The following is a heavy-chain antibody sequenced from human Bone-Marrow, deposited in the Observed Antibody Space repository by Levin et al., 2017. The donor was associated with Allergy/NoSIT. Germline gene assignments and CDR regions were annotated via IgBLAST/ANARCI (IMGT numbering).Heavy chain of an antibody. CDR3: AKPGGDSRNYYAMDV. D-gene: IGHD2-21*02. Sequence: GESLKISCAVSGSTFSIYGMNWVRQAPGKGLEWVSVISGSGGSRKYAESVKGRFTVSRDNSKNTLYLLMTSLRAEDTATYYCAKPGGDSRNYYAMDVWGQGTTVTVSS. CDR2: ISGSGGSR. J-gene: IGHJ6*02. CDR1: GSTFSIYG. V-gene: IGHV3-23*01.